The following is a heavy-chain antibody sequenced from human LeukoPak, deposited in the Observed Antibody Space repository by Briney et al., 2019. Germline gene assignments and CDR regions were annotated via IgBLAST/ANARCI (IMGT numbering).Heavy chain of an antibody. CDR2: ISGSGGST. V-gene: IGHV3-23*01. Sequence: GGSLRLSCAASGFTFSSYAMSWVREAPGKGLEWVSAISGSGGSTYYADSVKGRFTISRDNSKNTLYLQMSSLRAEDTAVYYCAKGPPYYYDRPTGYYYYMDVWGKGTTVTVSS. J-gene: IGHJ6*03. CDR1: GFTFSSYA. CDR3: AKGPPYYYDRPTGYYYYMDV. D-gene: IGHD3-22*01.